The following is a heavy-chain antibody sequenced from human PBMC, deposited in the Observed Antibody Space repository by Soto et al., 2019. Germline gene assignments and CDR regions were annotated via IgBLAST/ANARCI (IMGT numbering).Heavy chain of an antibody. V-gene: IGHV4-30-2*01. CDR3: ARGQYQLHHYCYYYGMDV. CDR1: GGSISSGGYS. D-gene: IGHD2-2*01. J-gene: IGHJ6*02. CDR2: IYHSGST. Sequence: PSETLSLTCAVSGGSISSGGYSWSWIRQPPGKGLEWIGYIYHSGSTYYNPSLKSRVTISVDRSKNQFSLKLSSVTAADTAVYYCARGQYQLHHYCYYYGMDVWGQGTTVTVSS.